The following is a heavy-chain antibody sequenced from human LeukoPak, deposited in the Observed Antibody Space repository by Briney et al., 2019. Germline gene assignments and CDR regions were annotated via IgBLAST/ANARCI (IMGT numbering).Heavy chain of an antibody. Sequence: GGSLRLSCAASGFTFSSYWMSWVRQAPGKGLEWVANIKQDGSEKYYVDSVKGRFTISRDNAKNSLYLQMNSLRAEDTAVYYCAGGDYDFWSGYLTDAFDIWGQGTMVTVSS. CDR1: GFTFSSYW. J-gene: IGHJ3*02. D-gene: IGHD3-3*01. CDR2: IKQDGSEK. CDR3: AGGDYDFWSGYLTDAFDI. V-gene: IGHV3-7*04.